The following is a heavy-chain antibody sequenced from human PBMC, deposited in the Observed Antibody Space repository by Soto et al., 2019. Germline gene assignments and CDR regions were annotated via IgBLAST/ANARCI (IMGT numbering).Heavy chain of an antibody. V-gene: IGHV1-2*04. J-gene: IGHJ6*01. D-gene: IGHD1-1*01. CDR3: ARAGTGFCINEGCRYYNGMDV. CDR1: GFTFTGHY. Sequence: QVQLVQSGAEVKRPGDSVKVSCKASGFTFTGHYIHWVRQAPGQGPEWMGWINPNSGATKFVQKCQGWVTLTRDTSISTAYMALTGLTADDTAVYFCARAGTGFCINEGCRYYNGMDVGGQGTTV. CDR2: INPNSGAT.